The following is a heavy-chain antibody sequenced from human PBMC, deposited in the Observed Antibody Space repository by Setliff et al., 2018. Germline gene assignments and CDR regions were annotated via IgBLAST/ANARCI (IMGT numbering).Heavy chain of an antibody. J-gene: IGHJ6*02. CDR2: ISSGST. CDR3: ARSSYSGSYLNV. Sequence: PSETLSLTCTVSGGSISVYYWTWFRQPPGKGLEWIGYISSGSTKYNPSLKSRVTISVDKSKNQFSLKLSSVTAADTAVYYCARSSYSGSYLNVWGQGTTVTVSS. V-gene: IGHV4-59*12. CDR1: GGSISVYY. D-gene: IGHD1-26*01.